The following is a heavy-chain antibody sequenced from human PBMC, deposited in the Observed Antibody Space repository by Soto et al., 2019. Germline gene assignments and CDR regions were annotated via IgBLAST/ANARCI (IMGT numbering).Heavy chain of an antibody. CDR2: IVPKFGTT. D-gene: IGHD2-2*01. CDR1: GGTFSSYA. J-gene: IGHJ4*02. Sequence: SVKVSCKASGGTFSSYALSWVRQAPGQGLEWMGGIVPKFGTTTYAQKFQGRVTITADDSTSTAYMELSSLRPEDTAVYYCARDSTSWYLFDFWGLGTLVTVSS. V-gene: IGHV1-69*13. CDR3: ARDSTSWYLFDF.